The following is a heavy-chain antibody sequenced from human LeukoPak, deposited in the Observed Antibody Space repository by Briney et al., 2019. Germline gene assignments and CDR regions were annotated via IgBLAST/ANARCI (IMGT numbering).Heavy chain of an antibody. CDR3: AADTSGYRIFNY. CDR1: GGSISRGGYC. V-gene: IGHV4-31*03. D-gene: IGHD3-22*01. J-gene: IGHJ4*02. Sequence: SETLSLTCTVSGGSISRGGYCWSWIRQHPGKGLEWIGYIDYSGSTFYNPSLKSRLTMSIDTSKNQFSLKLSSVTAADTAVYYCAADTSGYRIFNYWGQGALVTVSS. CDR2: IDYSGST.